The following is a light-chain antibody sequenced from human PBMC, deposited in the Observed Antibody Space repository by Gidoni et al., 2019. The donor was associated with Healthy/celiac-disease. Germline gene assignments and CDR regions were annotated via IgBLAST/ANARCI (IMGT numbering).Light chain of an antibody. CDR2: DAS. CDR1: QDISNY. Sequence: DIQMTQSPSSLSASVGDRVTITCQASQDISNYLNWYQQKPGKAPKLLIYDASNLETGAPSRFSGSGSGTDFTFTISSLQPEDIATYYCQQYDNLLLTFXGXTKVEIK. J-gene: IGKJ4*01. V-gene: IGKV1-33*01. CDR3: QQYDNLLLT.